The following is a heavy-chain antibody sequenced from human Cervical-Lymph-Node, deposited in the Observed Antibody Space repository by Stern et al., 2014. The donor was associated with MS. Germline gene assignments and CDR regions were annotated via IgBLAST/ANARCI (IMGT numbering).Heavy chain of an antibody. CDR1: GGSINSYH. CDR2: VYASGST. CDR3: TTLGRPRDY. V-gene: IGHV4-4*07. D-gene: IGHD3-16*01. J-gene: IGHJ4*02. Sequence: QVQLQESGPGRVKPSETLSLSRSVSGGSINSYHWTWIRQAPDKKLEWIGRVYASGSTEYNPSLKSRVTMSVDTSRKQVSLKLSSVTVADTAVYYCTTLGRPRDYWGQGTLVSVSS.